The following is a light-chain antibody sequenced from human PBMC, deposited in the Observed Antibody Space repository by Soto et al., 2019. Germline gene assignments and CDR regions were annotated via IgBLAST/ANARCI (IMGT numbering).Light chain of an antibody. CDR2: GAS. Sequence: EIVLTQSPFTLSLSQGEGATLSCRASQSISSNFLAWYQQKRGQAPRLLIHGASNRATGIPDRFSGSGSGTDFTLTITRLEPEDFAVYYCQQYGGSPRTFGQGTKVDIK. V-gene: IGKV3-20*01. CDR1: QSISSNF. CDR3: QQYGGSPRT. J-gene: IGKJ1*01.